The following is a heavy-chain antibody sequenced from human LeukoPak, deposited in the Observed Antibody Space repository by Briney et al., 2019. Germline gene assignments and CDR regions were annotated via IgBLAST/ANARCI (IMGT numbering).Heavy chain of an antibody. Sequence: SVKVSCKASGGTFSSYAISWVRQAPGQGLEWMGGIVPIFGTANYAQKFQGRVTITADESTSTAYMELSSLRSEDTAVYYCASSSQYFDWSFPFDYWGQGTLVTVSS. V-gene: IGHV1-69*01. CDR1: GGTFSSYA. J-gene: IGHJ4*02. D-gene: IGHD3-9*01. CDR3: ASSSQYFDWSFPFDY. CDR2: IVPIFGTA.